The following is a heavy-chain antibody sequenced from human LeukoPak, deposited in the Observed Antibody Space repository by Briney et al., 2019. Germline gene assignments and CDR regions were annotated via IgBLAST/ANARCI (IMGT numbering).Heavy chain of an antibody. CDR1: GGSISSYY. V-gene: IGHV4-59*08. D-gene: IGHD5-24*01. CDR3: ARAAMATTHFDY. Sequence: SETLSLTCTVSGGSISSYYWSWIRQPPGKGLEWIGYIYYSGSTNYNPSLKSRVTISVDTSKNQFSLKLSSVTAADTAVYYCARAAMATTHFDYWGQGTLVTVSS. CDR2: IYYSGST. J-gene: IGHJ4*02.